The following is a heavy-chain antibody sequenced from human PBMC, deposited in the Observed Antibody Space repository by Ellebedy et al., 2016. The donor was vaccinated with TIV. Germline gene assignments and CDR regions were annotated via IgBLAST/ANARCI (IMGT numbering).Heavy chain of an antibody. Sequence: AASVKVSCKASAGTFSNYAITWVRQAPGQGLEWVGGIIPLFGTTNYAQKFQGRVTVTADESTNTAYMELTSLRSDDTAVYYCVRPAPDREDYYAMDVWGQGTTVTVSS. CDR1: AGTFSNYA. CDR3: VRPAPDREDYYAMDV. J-gene: IGHJ6*02. D-gene: IGHD6-13*01. CDR2: IIPLFGTT. V-gene: IGHV1-69*13.